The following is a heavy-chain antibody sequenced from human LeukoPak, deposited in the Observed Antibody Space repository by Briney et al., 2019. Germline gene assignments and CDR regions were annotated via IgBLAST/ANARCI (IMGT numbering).Heavy chain of an antibody. Sequence: SETLSLTCTVSGGSISSSSYYWGWIRQPPGKGLEWIGSVSHSGNTYYKSSLRSRVTVSLDTSKNEFSLILTSVTAADTAEYYCARHLYYSASAFWYIDLWGRGTLVIVSP. CDR3: ARHLYYSASAFWYIDL. D-gene: IGHD3-10*01. CDR1: GGSISSSSYY. CDR2: VSHSGNT. V-gene: IGHV4-39*01. J-gene: IGHJ2*01.